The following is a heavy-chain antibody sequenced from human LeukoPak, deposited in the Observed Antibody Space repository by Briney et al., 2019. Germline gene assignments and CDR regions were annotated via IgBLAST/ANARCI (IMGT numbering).Heavy chain of an antibody. CDR1: GYSFTTYA. D-gene: IGHD3-3*01. CDR3: ARPSGVTIFPYYYYMDV. CDR2: ISPYNGDR. V-gene: IGHV1-18*01. J-gene: IGHJ6*03. Sequence: ASVKVSCKASGYSFTTYAISWVRQAPGQRPEWMGWISPYNGDRRDAQKFQDRVTMTTDTSTTTAYMELRSLRSDDTAVYYCARPSGVTIFPYYYYMDVWGKGTTVTVSS.